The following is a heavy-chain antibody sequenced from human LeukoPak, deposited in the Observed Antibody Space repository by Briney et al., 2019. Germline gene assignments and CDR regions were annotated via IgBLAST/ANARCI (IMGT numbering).Heavy chain of an antibody. CDR2: ISSSSTI. Sequence: GGSLRLSCAASGFTFRIYEMNWVRQAPGKGLEWVSYISSSSTIYYADSVKGRFTISRDNAKNSLYLQMNSPRAEDTAVYYCARDGSSTSGVGYFDYWGQGTLVTVSS. CDR3: ARDGSSTSGVGYFDY. D-gene: IGHD2-2*01. V-gene: IGHV3-48*03. J-gene: IGHJ4*02. CDR1: GFTFRIYE.